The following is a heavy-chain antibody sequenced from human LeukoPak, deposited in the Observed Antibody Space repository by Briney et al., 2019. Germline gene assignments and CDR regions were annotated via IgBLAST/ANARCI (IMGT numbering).Heavy chain of an antibody. D-gene: IGHD3-3*01. CDR3: ARVVDYDFWSGSHYYMDV. Sequence: EASVKVSCKASGYTFTSYDINWVRQATGQGLEWMGWMNPNSGNTGYAQKFQGRVTITRNTSISTAYMELSSLRSEGTAVYYCARVVDYDFWSGSHYYMDVWGKGTTVTVSS. V-gene: IGHV1-8*03. CDR1: GYTFTSYD. J-gene: IGHJ6*03. CDR2: MNPNSGNT.